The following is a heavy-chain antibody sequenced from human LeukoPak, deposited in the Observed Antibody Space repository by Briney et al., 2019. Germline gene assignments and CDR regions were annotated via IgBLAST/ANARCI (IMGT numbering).Heavy chain of an antibody. Sequence: PGGSLRLSCAASGFTFSSYSMNWVRQAPGKGLEWVSSISSSSSYIYYADSVKGRFTISRDNAKNSLYLQMNSLRAEDTAVYYCARESYYDSSGLPDFDYWGQGTLVTVSS. CDR3: ARESYYDSSGLPDFDY. J-gene: IGHJ4*02. V-gene: IGHV3-21*01. CDR2: ISSSSSYI. D-gene: IGHD3-22*01. CDR1: GFTFSSYS.